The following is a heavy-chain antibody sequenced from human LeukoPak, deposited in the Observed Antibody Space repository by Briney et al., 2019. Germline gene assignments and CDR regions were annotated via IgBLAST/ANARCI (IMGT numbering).Heavy chain of an antibody. D-gene: IGHD1-7*01. CDR2: INPNSGGT. CDR1: GYTFTGYY. Sequence: ASVKVSCKSSGYTFTGYYMHWVRQAPGQGLEWMGWINPNSGGTNYAQKFQGRVTMTRDTSISTAYMELSSLRSDDTAVYYCAREDNWNYDYWGQGTLVTVSS. J-gene: IGHJ4*02. CDR3: AREDNWNYDY. V-gene: IGHV1-2*02.